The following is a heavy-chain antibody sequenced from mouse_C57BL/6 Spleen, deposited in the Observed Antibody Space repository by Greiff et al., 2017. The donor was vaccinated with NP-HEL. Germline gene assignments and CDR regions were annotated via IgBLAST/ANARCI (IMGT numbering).Heavy chain of an antibody. J-gene: IGHJ2*01. Sequence: VQLKESGGGLVKPGGSLKLSCAASGFTFSDYGMHWVRQAPEKGLEWVAYISSGSSTTYYADTVTGRFTISRDNAKNTLFLQMTSLRSEDTAMYYCAKFYDYDHYFDYWGQGTTLTVSS. CDR1: GFTFSDYG. CDR2: ISSGSSTT. V-gene: IGHV5-17*01. D-gene: IGHD2-4*01. CDR3: AKFYDYDHYFDY.